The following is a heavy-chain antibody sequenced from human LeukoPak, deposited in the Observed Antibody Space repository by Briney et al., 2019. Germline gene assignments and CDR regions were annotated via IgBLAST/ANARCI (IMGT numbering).Heavy chain of an antibody. CDR2: IKQDGSEK. V-gene: IGHV3-7*01. CDR1: GFTFRSYW. J-gene: IGHJ4*02. CDR3: RPKDSTYAGGD. D-gene: IGHD2-8*02. Sequence: GGSLRLSCAASGFTFRSYWMTWVRQAPGKGLEWVANIKQDGSEKYYVDSVKGRFTISRDNAKSSLYLEMNSLRAEDTAVYYCRPKDSTYAGGDWGQGTLVTVSS.